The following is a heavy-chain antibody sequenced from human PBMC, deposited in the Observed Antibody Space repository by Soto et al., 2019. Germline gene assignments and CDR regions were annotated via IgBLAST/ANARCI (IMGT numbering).Heavy chain of an antibody. CDR2: INHSGST. CDR3: ASYSSATTRIRRFDY. Sequence: SETLSLTCAVYGASFSGYYWSWIRQLPGKGLEWIGEINHSGSTNYNPSLKSRVTISVDTSKNQFALKLSSVTAADTAVYYCASYSSATTRIRRFDYWGQGTLVTVSS. V-gene: IGHV4-34*01. J-gene: IGHJ4*02. D-gene: IGHD6-19*01. CDR1: GASFSGYY.